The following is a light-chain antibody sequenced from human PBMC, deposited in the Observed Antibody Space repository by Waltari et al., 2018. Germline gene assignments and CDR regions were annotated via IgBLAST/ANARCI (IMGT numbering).Light chain of an antibody. CDR1: RGSNKL. CDR3: QQYNSYSLLS. J-gene: IGKJ4*01. V-gene: IGKV1-5*03. CDR2: KAS. Sequence: ASRGSNKLVAWNQQKPGKAPKLLINKASSLDNGVPSRVSGSGSGTEFTLTISSLQPDDFATYYCQQYNSYSLLSFGGVTRVEIK.